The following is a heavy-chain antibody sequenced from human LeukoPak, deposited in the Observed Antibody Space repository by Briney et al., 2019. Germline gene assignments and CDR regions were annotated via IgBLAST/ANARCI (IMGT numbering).Heavy chain of an antibody. CDR3: AREERADYYDSSGYYGY. J-gene: IGHJ4*02. Sequence: SVKVSCKASGGTFSSYAISWVRQAPGQGLEWMRRIIPIFGTANYAQKFQGRVTITTDESTSTAYMELSSLRSEDTAVYYCAREERADYYDSSGYYGYWGQGTLVTVSS. V-gene: IGHV1-69*05. D-gene: IGHD3-22*01. CDR1: GGTFSSYA. CDR2: IIPIFGTA.